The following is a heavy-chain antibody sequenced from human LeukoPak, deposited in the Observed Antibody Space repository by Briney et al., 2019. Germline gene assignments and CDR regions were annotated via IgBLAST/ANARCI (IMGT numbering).Heavy chain of an antibody. CDR3: ARKLPPGGYY. Sequence: ASVKVSCKASGYTFTSYFIHWVRQAPGQGLEWMGIINPTGGSTGYAQKFQGRVTMTRDTSISTAYMELSRLRSDDTAVYYCARKLPPGGYYWGQGTLVTVSS. D-gene: IGHD1-14*01. J-gene: IGHJ4*02. CDR1: GYTFTSYF. CDR2: INPTGGST. V-gene: IGHV1-46*01.